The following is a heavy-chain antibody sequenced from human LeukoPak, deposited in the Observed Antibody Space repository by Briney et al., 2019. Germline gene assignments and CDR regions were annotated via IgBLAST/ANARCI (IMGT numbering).Heavy chain of an antibody. CDR2: ISYDGSNK. V-gene: IGHV3-30*18. Sequence: PGGSLRLSCAASGFTFSSYGMHWVRQAPGKGLEWVAVISYDGSNKYYADSVKGRFTISRDNSKNTLYLQMNSLRAEDTAVYYCAKASDYGAFHYYYYYGMDVWGQGTTVTVSS. J-gene: IGHJ6*02. CDR1: GFTFSSYG. D-gene: IGHD4-17*01. CDR3: AKASDYGAFHYYYYYGMDV.